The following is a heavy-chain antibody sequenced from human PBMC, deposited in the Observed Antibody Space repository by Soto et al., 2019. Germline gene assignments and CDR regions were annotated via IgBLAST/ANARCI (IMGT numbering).Heavy chain of an antibody. CDR1: GYTFTSYG. Sequence: ASVKVSCKAAGYTFTSYGISWVRQAPGQGLEWMGWISAYNGNTSYAQKLQGRVTMTTDTSTSTAYIEVRSLTSDFTAVLYRPRKVSHRRWPNPFHYLLGDWGTGTTATVS. V-gene: IGHV1-18*01. D-gene: IGHD1-20*01. J-gene: IGHJ6*03. CDR2: ISAYNGNT. CDR3: PRKVSHRRWPNPFHYLLGD.